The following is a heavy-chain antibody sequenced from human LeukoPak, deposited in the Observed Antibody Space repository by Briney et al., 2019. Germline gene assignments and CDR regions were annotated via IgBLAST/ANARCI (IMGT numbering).Heavy chain of an antibody. J-gene: IGHJ5*02. V-gene: IGHV3-7*01. D-gene: IGHD4-17*01. CDR2: IKQDGSEK. Sequence: GGSLRLSCAASGFTFSSYWMSWVRQAPGKGLEWVANIKQDGSEKYYVDSVKGRFTISRDNAKNSLYLQMNSLRAEQTAVYYCARDTIKIYGDYEVAPWGQPTLVTVCS. CDR1: GFTFSSYW. CDR3: ARDTIKIYGDYEVAP.